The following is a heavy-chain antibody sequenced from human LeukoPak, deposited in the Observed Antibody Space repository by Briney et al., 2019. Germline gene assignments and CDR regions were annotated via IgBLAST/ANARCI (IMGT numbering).Heavy chain of an antibody. Sequence: SETLSLTCTVSGGSISSGDYYWSWIRQPPGKGLEWIGYIYYSGSTYYNPSLKSRVTISVDTSKNQFSLKLSSVTAADTAVYYCARRIMITFGGVIAQDYWGQGTLVTVSS. J-gene: IGHJ4*02. CDR1: GGSISSGDYY. D-gene: IGHD3-16*02. CDR2: IYYSGST. V-gene: IGHV4-30-4*08. CDR3: ARRIMITFGGVIAQDY.